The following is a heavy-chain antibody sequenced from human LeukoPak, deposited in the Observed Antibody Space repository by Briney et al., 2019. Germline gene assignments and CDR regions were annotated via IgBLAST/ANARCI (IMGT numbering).Heavy chain of an antibody. CDR2: VSYSGNT. Sequence: SETLSLTCTVSGGSINSYCWSWIRQPPGKGLEWIGYVSYSGNTNYNPSLKSRVTISVDTSRDQFSLKLSSLTAADTAVYYYARGAMTNIRSWFDPWGQGTLVTVSS. CDR1: GGSINSYC. CDR3: ARGAMTNIRSWFDP. D-gene: IGHD2-21*02. V-gene: IGHV4-59*01. J-gene: IGHJ5*02.